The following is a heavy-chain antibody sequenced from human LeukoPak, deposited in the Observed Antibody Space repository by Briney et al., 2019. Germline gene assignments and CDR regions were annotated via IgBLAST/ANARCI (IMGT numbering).Heavy chain of an antibody. D-gene: IGHD6-19*01. Sequence: NASETLSLTCTVSGGSISSYYWRWLRQPPGKGVEWIGYIYYSGSTNYNPSLKSPVTISVDTSKNHFSLKLSSVTAADTAVYYCARDGAYSSRWSVDRWDYYGMDVWGKGTTVTVSS. CDR1: GGSISSYY. V-gene: IGHV4-59*01. J-gene: IGHJ6*04. CDR3: ARDGAYSSRWSVDRWDYYGMDV. CDR2: IYYSGST.